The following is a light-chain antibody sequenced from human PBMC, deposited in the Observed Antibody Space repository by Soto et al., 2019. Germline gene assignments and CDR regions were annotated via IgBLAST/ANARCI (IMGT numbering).Light chain of an antibody. CDR3: CSYTTHHAYV. CDR1: SSDIGSYNY. CDR2: GVT. J-gene: IGLJ1*01. Sequence: QSALTQPASVSGSPGQSITISCTGTSSDIGSYNYISWYQQYPYKGPKLMIYGVTNRPSGVSNRFSGSKSGYTASMTIYGFQDEDEDDYYCCSYTTHHAYVLGNGTKLTVL. V-gene: IGLV2-14*03.